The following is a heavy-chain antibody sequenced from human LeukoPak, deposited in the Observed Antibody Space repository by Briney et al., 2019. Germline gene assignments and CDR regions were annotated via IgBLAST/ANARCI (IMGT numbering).Heavy chain of an antibody. Sequence: NPGGSLRLSCAASGFTFSSYSMNWVRQAPGKGLEWVSYISGSSSYIYYADSVKGRFTISRDNAKNSLYLQMNSLRAEDTAVYYCAKDPPILGRGPTPLDYWGQGTLVTVSS. J-gene: IGHJ4*02. CDR2: ISGSSSYI. V-gene: IGHV3-21*04. CDR3: AKDPPILGRGPTPLDY. CDR1: GFTFSSYS. D-gene: IGHD7-27*01.